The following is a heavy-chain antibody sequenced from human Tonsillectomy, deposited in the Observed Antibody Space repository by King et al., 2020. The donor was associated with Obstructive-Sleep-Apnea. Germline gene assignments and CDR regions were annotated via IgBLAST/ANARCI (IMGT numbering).Heavy chain of an antibody. D-gene: IGHD3-10*01. V-gene: IGHV3-30*18. J-gene: IGHJ4*02. CDR2: ISKDGGTT. CDR3: AKVLRFNYYGSGSYGF. CDR1: GFTFSNYG. Sequence: VQLVESGGGVVQPGRSLRLSCAGSGFTFSNYGMLWVRQAPGKGLEWVALISKDGGTTYYGDSIKGRFTISRDNSKNTLYLQMDSLRAEDTAVYYCAKVLRFNYYGSGSYGFWGQGTLVTVSS.